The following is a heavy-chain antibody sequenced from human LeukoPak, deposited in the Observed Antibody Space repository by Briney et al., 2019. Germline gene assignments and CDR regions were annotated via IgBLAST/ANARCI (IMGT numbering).Heavy chain of an antibody. CDR2: IYYSGIT. CDR1: GGSISSTDYY. CDR3: AGHGSTVTTPFDY. Sequence: SETLSLTCTVSGGSISSTDYYWGWIRQPPGKGLEWIGSIYYSGITYFNPSLKSRVSMSVHTSKNQFSLKVSSVTAADTAVYYWAGHGSTVTTPFDYWGQGTLATVSS. V-gene: IGHV4-39*01. D-gene: IGHD4-17*01. J-gene: IGHJ4*02.